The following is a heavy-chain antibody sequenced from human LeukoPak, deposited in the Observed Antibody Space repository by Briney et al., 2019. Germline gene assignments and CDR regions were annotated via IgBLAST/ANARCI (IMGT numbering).Heavy chain of an antibody. CDR2: IYTSGST. D-gene: IGHD3-22*01. J-gene: IGHJ4*02. CDR3: AREGGYFSLDY. V-gene: IGHV4-4*07. Sequence: EWIGRIYTSGSTNYTPSLKSRVIMSVDTSKNQFSLKLSSVTAADTAVYYCAREGGYFSLDYWGQGTLVTVSS.